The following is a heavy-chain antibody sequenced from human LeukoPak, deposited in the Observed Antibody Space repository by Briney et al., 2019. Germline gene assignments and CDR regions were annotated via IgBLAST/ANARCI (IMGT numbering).Heavy chain of an antibody. V-gene: IGHV1-2*02. CDR1: GYPFTGYY. J-gene: IGHJ4*02. CDR2: INPNSGFT. CDR3: ARLADCSSSSCRSFYY. D-gene: IGHD2-2*01. Sequence: ASVKVSCKASGYPFTGYYLHWVRQAPGQGLEWMGWINPNSGFTNYAQKFRRRVTMPRDTSISTAYMELSRLRSDDTAVYYCARLADCSSSSCRSFYYWGQGTLVTVSS.